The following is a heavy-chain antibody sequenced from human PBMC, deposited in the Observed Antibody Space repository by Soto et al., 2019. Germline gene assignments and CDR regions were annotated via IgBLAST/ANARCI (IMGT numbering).Heavy chain of an antibody. CDR3: AKVKAGIRDCYLYYYGMDV. CDR2: LSGSGGST. CDR1: GFTFSSYA. V-gene: IGHV3-23*01. Sequence: EVQLLESGGGLVQPGGSLRLSCAASGFTFSSYAMSWVRQAPGKGLEWVAALSGSGGSTYYADSVKGLFTISRDNSKNTLYLQMNSLRAEDTAVYYCAKVKAGIRDCYLYYYGMDVWGQGTTVTVSS. J-gene: IGHJ6*02. D-gene: IGHD2-21*01.